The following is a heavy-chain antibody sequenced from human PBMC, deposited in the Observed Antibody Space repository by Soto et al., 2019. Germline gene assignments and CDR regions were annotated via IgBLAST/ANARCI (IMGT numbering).Heavy chain of an antibody. V-gene: IGHV3-33*01. J-gene: IGHJ4*02. CDR1: GFTFSNYG. CDR2: IWYDGSDK. D-gene: IGHD6-13*01. Sequence: QVQLLESGGGVVQPGRSLRLSCAASGFTFSNYGMHWVRQAPGKGLEWVSVIWYDGSDKYYADSVKGRFTISSDNSKNTLYLQMNGLRTEDTAVYYCATDQGIYWGQGTLVTVSS. CDR3: ATDQGIY.